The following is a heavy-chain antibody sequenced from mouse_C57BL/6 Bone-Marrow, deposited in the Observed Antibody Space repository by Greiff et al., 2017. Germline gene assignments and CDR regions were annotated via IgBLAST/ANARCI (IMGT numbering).Heavy chain of an antibody. D-gene: IGHD3-2*02. CDR1: GFTFTDYY. J-gene: IGHJ4*01. Sequence: EVQLVESGAGLVQPGGSLSLSCAASGFTFTDYYMRWVRQPPGKALEWLGFIRNKANGYTTEYSSSVKGRFTIARDNSQSILYLQMNPLRAEDSATYDCARFRQAQATLYDYAMDYWGQGTSVTVSS. CDR3: ARFRQAQATLYDYAMDY. CDR2: IRNKANGYTT. V-gene: IGHV7-3*01.